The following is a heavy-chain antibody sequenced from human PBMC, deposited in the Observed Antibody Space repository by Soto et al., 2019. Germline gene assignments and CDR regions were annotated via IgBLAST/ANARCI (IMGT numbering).Heavy chain of an antibody. CDR1: GFTFDDYA. J-gene: IGHJ1*01. Sequence: RRLSCAASGFTFDDYAMHWVRQVPGKGLEWVSGINWNSGSIGYGDSVKGRFVISRDNAKNSLHLQMNSLSAEDTAFYYCVKDESINWYSGHFRHWGQGTLVTVSS. CDR2: INWNSGSI. V-gene: IGHV3-9*01. CDR3: VKDESINWYSGHFRH. D-gene: IGHD6-13*01.